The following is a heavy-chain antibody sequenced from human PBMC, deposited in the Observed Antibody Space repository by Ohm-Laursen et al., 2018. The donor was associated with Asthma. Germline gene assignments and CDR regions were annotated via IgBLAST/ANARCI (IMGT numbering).Heavy chain of an antibody. V-gene: IGHV3-48*01. CDR1: GFTFSSYS. CDR3: ARDPYYGSGSYYSGY. D-gene: IGHD3-10*01. CDR2: ISSSSSTI. J-gene: IGHJ4*02. Sequence: SLRLSCAASGFTFSSYSMNWVRQAPRKGLEWVSYISSSSSTIYYADSVKGRFTISRDNAKNSLYLQMNSLRAEDTAVYYCARDPYYGSGSYYSGYWGQGTLVTVSS.